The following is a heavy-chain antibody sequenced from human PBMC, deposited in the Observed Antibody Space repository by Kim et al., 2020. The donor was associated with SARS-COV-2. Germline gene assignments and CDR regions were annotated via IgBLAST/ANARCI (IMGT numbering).Heavy chain of an antibody. CDR2: GNIT. V-gene: IGHV3-23*01. CDR3: ANPRQPDY. Sequence: GNITAYADSVKGRFTISRDNSKNTLYLQMGSLRAEDTAIYYCANPRQPDYWGQGTLVTVSS. J-gene: IGHJ4*02. D-gene: IGHD6-13*01.